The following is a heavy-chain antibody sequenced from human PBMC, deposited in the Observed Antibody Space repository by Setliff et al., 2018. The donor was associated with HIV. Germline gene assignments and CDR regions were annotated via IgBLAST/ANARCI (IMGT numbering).Heavy chain of an antibody. V-gene: IGHV1-8*01. CDR1: GYTFTSND. CDR2: MNPNSGNT. Sequence: GASVKVSCKASGYTFTSNDINWVRQATGQGLEWMGWMNPNSGNTGYAQKFQGRVTMTRDTSISTAYMELSSLRSDDTAVYFCARVPYRSAWFSGGHDAFDIWGQGTMVTVSS. CDR3: ARVPYRSAWFSGGHDAFDI. J-gene: IGHJ3*02. D-gene: IGHD6-19*01.